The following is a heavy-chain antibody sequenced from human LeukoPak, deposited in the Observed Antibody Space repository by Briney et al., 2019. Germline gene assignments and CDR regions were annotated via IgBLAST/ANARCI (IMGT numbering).Heavy chain of an antibody. CDR2: ISGSGGST. Sequence: GGSLRLSCAASGFTFSSYAMSWVRQAPGKGLEWVSAISGSGGSTYYADSVKGRFTISRDNSKNTLYLQMNSLRAEDTAVYYCAKDAFGGQQPPTPTFDYWGQGTLVTVSS. V-gene: IGHV3-23*01. CDR1: GFTFSSYA. CDR3: AKDAFGGQQPPTPTFDY. D-gene: IGHD3-16*01. J-gene: IGHJ4*02.